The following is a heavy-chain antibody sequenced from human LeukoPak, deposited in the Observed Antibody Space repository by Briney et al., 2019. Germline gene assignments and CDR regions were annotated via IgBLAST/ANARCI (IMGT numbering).Heavy chain of an antibody. Sequence: ASVKVSCKASGYTFISYDINWVRQATGQGLEWMGWMNANSGNTAYAQKFQGRITITRDTSMRTVSMELSSLRSDDTAVYYCARLGGEFLRPADYWGQGTLVTVSS. CDR1: GYTFISYD. V-gene: IGHV1-8*01. CDR3: ARLGGEFLRPADY. D-gene: IGHD3-16*01. CDR2: MNANSGNT. J-gene: IGHJ4*02.